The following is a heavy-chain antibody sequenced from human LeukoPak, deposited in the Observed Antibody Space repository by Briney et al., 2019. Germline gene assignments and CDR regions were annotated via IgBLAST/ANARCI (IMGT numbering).Heavy chain of an antibody. CDR1: GFTVSSNY. V-gene: IGHV3-53*01. CDR2: IYSGGST. CDR3: AREASDSSGYYLQEFDY. Sequence: GGSLRLSCAASGFTVSSNYMSWVRQAPGKGLEWVSVIYSGGSTYYADSVKGRFTISRDNSKNTLYLQMNSLRAEDTAVYYCAREASDSSGYYLQEFDYWGQGTLVTVSS. D-gene: IGHD3-22*01. J-gene: IGHJ4*02.